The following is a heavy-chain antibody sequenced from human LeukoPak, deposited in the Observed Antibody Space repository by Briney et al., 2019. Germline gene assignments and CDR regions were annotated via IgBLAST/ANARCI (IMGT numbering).Heavy chain of an antibody. Sequence: PSETLSLTCTVSGGSISSYYWSWIRQPPGKGLEWIGYIYYSGSTNYNPSLKSRVTISVDTSKNQFSLKLSSVTAADTAVYYCARQDYDISFYYYYYYMDVWGKGTTVTVSS. V-gene: IGHV4-59*01. CDR3: ARQDYDISFYYYYYYMDV. J-gene: IGHJ6*03. CDR1: GGSISSYY. CDR2: IYYSGST. D-gene: IGHD3-9*01.